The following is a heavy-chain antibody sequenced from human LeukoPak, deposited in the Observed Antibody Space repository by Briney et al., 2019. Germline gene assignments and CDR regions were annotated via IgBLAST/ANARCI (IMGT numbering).Heavy chain of an antibody. Sequence: GASVKVSCKASGYTFTSYDINWARQATGQGLEWMGWMNPNSGNTGYAQKFQGRVTMTRNTSISTAYMELSSLRSEDTAVYYCARRVVAAKRFDPWGQGTLVTVSS. CDR1: GYTFTSYD. J-gene: IGHJ5*02. V-gene: IGHV1-8*01. CDR3: ARRVVAAKRFDP. CDR2: MNPNSGNT. D-gene: IGHD2-15*01.